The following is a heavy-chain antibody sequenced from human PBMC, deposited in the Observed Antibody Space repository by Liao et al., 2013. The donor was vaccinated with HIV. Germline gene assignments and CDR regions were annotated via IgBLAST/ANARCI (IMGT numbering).Heavy chain of an antibody. J-gene: IGHJ5*02. V-gene: IGHV4-61*02. Sequence: QLQLQESGPGLVKPSQTLSLTCTVSGGSISSGSYYWSWIRQPAGKGLEWIGRIYSSGSANYNPSLKSRVTMSVDTSKNQFSLKLSSVTAADTAVYYCARTDQYYDFWNGYENWFDPWGQGTLVTVSS. CDR1: GGSISSGSYY. D-gene: IGHD3-3*01. CDR2: IYSSGSA. CDR3: ARTDQYYDFWNGYENWFDP.